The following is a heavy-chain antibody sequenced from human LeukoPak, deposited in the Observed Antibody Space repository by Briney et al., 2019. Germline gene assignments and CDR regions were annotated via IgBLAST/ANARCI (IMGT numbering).Heavy chain of an antibody. V-gene: IGHV3-74*01. CDR2: INSDGSDT. D-gene: IGHD2-21*02. CDR1: GFIFSTSW. J-gene: IGHJ4*02. CDR3: VRGDPLGRD. Sequence: PGGSLRLSCAASGFIFSTSWMHWVRQAPGEGLLWVSHINSDGSDTRYADSGRGRFTISRDNAKNTLYLQMNSLRGEDTAVYYCVRGDPLGRDWGQGTLVTVSS.